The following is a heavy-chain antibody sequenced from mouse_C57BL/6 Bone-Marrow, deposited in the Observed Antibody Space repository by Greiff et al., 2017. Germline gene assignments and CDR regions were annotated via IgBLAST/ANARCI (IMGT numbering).Heavy chain of an antibody. CDR3: ARSNLYLLLRYFDV. J-gene: IGHJ1*03. CDR2: IDPSDSET. Sequence: QVQLQQSGAELVRPGSSVKLSCKASGYTFTSYWMHWVKQRPIQGLEWIGNIDPSDSETHYNQKFKDKATLTVDKSSSTAYMQLSSLTSEDSAVYYCARSNLYLLLRYFDVWGTGTTVTVSS. D-gene: IGHD1-1*01. V-gene: IGHV1-52*01. CDR1: GYTFTSYW.